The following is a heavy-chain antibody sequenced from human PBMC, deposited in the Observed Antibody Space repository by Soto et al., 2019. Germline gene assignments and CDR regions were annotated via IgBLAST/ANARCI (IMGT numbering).Heavy chain of an antibody. CDR3: ASLWVAGIEGDDY. Sequence: GGSLRLSCASSGFTFSSYAMHWVRQAPGKGLEWVAVISYDGSNKYYADSVKGRFTISRDNSKNTLYLQMNSLRAEDTAVYYCASLWVAGIEGDDYWGQGTLVTVSS. J-gene: IGHJ4*02. CDR2: ISYDGSNK. D-gene: IGHD6-19*01. CDR1: GFTFSSYA. V-gene: IGHV3-30-3*01.